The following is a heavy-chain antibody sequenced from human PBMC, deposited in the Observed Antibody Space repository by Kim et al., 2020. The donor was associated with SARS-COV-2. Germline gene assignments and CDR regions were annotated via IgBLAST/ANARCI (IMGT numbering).Heavy chain of an antibody. CDR3: ARDGTTRNGGYYFDY. J-gene: IGHJ4*02. CDR1: GYTFTNYA. V-gene: IGHV1-3*01. CDR2: ISVDYGNT. D-gene: IGHD1-1*01. Sequence: ASVKVSCKASGYTFTNYAMHWVRQAPEQGLEWMGWISVDYGNTKYLQKFQGRVTITRDTSASTVYMELSSLRSEDTAVYYCARDGTTRNGGYYFDYWGQGALVTVSS.